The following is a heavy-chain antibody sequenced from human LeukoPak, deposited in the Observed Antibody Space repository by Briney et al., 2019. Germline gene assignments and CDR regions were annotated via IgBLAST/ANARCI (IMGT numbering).Heavy chain of an antibody. J-gene: IGHJ4*02. CDR2: IYTSGST. CDR1: GGSISSGSYY. CDR3: VRDVPTGRFDY. V-gene: IGHV4-61*02. Sequence: SETLSLTCTVSGGSISSGSYYWSWIRQPAGKGLEWIGRIYTSGSTNYNPSLKSRVTISVDTSKNQFSLKLSSVTAADTAVYYCVRDVPTGRFDYWGQGTLVPVSS.